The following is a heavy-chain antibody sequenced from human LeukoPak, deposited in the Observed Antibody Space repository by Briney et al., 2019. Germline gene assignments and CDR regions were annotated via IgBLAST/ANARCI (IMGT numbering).Heavy chain of an antibody. CDR1: GGSISSSSYY. CDR2: INHSGST. J-gene: IGHJ4*02. Sequence: SETLSLTCTVSGGSISSSSYYWSWIRQPPGKGLEWIGEINHSGSTNYNPSLKSRVTISVDTSKNQFSLKLSSVTAADTAVYYCARGWEWIPSSIFDYWGQGTLVTVSS. D-gene: IGHD3-3*01. V-gene: IGHV4-39*07. CDR3: ARGWEWIPSSIFDY.